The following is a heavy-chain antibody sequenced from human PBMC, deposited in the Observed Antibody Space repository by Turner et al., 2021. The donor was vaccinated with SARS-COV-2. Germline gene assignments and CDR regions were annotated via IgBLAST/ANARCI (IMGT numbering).Heavy chain of an antibody. CDR1: GGSISSSSYY. V-gene: IGHV4-39*01. J-gene: IGHJ4*02. CDR2: IYYSGRS. CDR3: ASAFFYDSSGYYDYFDH. Sequence: QLQLQESGPGLVKPSATLSLPCPASGGSISSSSYYWGWIRQSPGKGLEWIGNIYYSGRSYYSPSLESRVTISVDTSKNQFSLRLSSVTAADTAVYYCASAFFYDSSGYYDYFDHWGQGTLVTVSS. D-gene: IGHD3-22*01.